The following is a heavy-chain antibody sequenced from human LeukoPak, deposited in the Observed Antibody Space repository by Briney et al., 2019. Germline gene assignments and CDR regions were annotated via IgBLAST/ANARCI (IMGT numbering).Heavy chain of an antibody. CDR2: ILYDGSNK. CDR1: GFTFSSYA. V-gene: IGHV3-30-3*01. J-gene: IGHJ6*03. CDR3: ARGRQLGSSYYYYFMDV. D-gene: IGHD6-13*01. Sequence: GRSLRLPCAASGFTFSSYAMHWVRQAPGKGLEWVAVILYDGSNKYYADSVKGRFTISRDNSKNTLYLQMNSLRAEDTAVYYCARGRQLGSSYYYYFMDVWGKGTTVTVSS.